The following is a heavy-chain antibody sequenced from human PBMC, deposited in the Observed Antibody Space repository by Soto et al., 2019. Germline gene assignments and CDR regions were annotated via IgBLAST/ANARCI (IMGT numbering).Heavy chain of an antibody. V-gene: IGHV4-30-2*01. CDR1: GGSISSGGYS. CDR3: ASAFGSSGYR. J-gene: IGHJ4*02. Sequence: PSETLSLTCAVSGGSISSGGYSWSWIRQPPGKGLEWTGYIYHSGSTYYNPSLKSRVTISVDRSKNQFSLKLSSVTAADTAVYYCASAFGSSGYRWGQGTLVTVSS. CDR2: IYHSGST. D-gene: IGHD3-22*01.